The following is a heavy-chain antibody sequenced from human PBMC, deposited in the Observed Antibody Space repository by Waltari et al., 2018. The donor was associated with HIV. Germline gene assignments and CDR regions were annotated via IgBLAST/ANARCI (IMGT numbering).Heavy chain of an antibody. CDR3: TRLNYHFDF. Sequence: EVWLVESGGGLVQPGGSLRLSCVASGFPFDNYWMSWVRQAPGKGLEWVANIKFDGDEKNYVDSVKGRFTISRDDGKNSLYLQMNSLRAEDTAVYYCTRLNYHFDFWGRGTLVAVSS. CDR2: IKFDGDEK. V-gene: IGHV3-7*01. D-gene: IGHD3-10*01. J-gene: IGHJ4*02. CDR1: GFPFDNYW.